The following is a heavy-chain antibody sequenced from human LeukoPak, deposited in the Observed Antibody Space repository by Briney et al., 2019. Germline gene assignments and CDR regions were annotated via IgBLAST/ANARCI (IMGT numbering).Heavy chain of an antibody. CDR3: ARGLAFDY. Sequence: KASETLSLTCTVPGGSISSYYWSWIRQLPGKGLEWIGYIYYSGSTNYNPSLKSRVTISVDTSKNQFSLKLSSVTAADTAVYYCARGLAFDYWGQGTLVTVSS. V-gene: IGHV4-59*01. CDR2: IYYSGST. CDR1: GGSISSYY. J-gene: IGHJ4*02.